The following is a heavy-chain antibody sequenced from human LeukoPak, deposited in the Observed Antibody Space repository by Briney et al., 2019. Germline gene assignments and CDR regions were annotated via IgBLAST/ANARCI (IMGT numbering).Heavy chain of an antibody. J-gene: IGHJ3*02. CDR1: GGTFSSYA. V-gene: IGHV1-69*05. Sequence: GASVKVSCKASGGTFSSYAISWVRQAPGQGLEWMGGIIPIFGTANYAQKFQGRVTITTDESTSTAYMELSSLRSEDTAVYYCARDPRIVGAHDAFDIWGQGTMVTVSS. D-gene: IGHD1-26*01. CDR2: IIPIFGTA. CDR3: ARDPRIVGAHDAFDI.